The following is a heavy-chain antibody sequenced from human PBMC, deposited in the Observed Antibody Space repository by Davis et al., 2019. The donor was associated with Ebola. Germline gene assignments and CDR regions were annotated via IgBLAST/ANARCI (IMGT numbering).Heavy chain of an antibody. J-gene: IGHJ5*02. D-gene: IGHD2-2*02. V-gene: IGHV4-59*11. Sequence: PSETLSLTCTVSGGSISSHYWSWIRQPPGKGLEWIGYIYYSGSTNYNPSLKSRVTISVDTSKNQFSLKLSSVTAADTAVYYCAREGGYCSSTSCYTNWFDPWGQGTLVTVSS. CDR3: AREGGYCSSTSCYTNWFDP. CDR1: GGSISSHY. CDR2: IYYSGST.